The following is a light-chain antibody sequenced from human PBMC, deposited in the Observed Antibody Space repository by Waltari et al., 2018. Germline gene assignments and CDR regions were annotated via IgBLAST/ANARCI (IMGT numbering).Light chain of an antibody. CDR1: QSVGRS. V-gene: IGKV3-20*01. J-gene: IGKJ1*01. CDR2: DTA. CDR3: QHYVNLPVT. Sequence: EIVLTQSPGTLSLSPGERATLSCRASQSVGRSLAWYQQKPGQAPRLLIHDTAIRATGTPGRFSGSGSGTDFSLAISSLEPEDFAVYFCQHYVNLPVTFGQGTKVEI.